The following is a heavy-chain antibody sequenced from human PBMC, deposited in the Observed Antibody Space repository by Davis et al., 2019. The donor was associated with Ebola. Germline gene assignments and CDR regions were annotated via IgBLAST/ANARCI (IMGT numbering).Heavy chain of an antibody. Sequence: AASVKVSCKASAGTFSSYTISWVRQAPGQGLEWMGRIIPLLGIANYAQKFQGRVTITADKSTSTAYMELSSLRSEDTAVYYCARNGDEDDYGGQGTLVTVSS. D-gene: IGHD2-21*02. CDR2: IIPLLGIA. CDR3: ARNGDEDDY. CDR1: AGTFSSYT. V-gene: IGHV1-69*02. J-gene: IGHJ4*02.